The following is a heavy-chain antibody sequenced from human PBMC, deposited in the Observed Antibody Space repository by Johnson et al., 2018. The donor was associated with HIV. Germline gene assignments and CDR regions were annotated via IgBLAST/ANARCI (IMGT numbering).Heavy chain of an antibody. CDR1: GFTFSSYG. CDR3: AKGPNGQLDDAFHI. CDR2: IWYDGNNK. J-gene: IGHJ3*02. Sequence: QVQLVESGGGVVQPGRSLRLSCAASGFTFSSYGVHWVRQAPGKGLEWVAVIWYDGNNKYYADSVKGRFTISRDNSKNTLYLQMNSLRAEDTAVYYCAKGPNGQLDDAFHIWGQGTMVTVSS. V-gene: IGHV3-33*06. D-gene: IGHD6-6*01.